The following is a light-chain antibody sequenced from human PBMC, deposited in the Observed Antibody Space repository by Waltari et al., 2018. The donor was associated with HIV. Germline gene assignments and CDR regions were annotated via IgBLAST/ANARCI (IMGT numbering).Light chain of an antibody. Sequence: QSALTQPASVSGSPGQSIVISCTGTSDDVGYYNYVSWYQQHPGKVTKLVIYDVTSRPSVVSNRVSGSQSGNTASLTISGLRADDEADYYCSSYVGSSTSWLFGGGTKLTV. J-gene: IGLJ3*02. CDR2: DVT. CDR3: SSYVGSSTSWL. CDR1: SDDVGYYNY. V-gene: IGLV2-14*03.